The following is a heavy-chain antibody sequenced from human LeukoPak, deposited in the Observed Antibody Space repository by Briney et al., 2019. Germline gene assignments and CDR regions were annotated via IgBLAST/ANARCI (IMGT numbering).Heavy chain of an antibody. CDR3: ARGNRRDSSGYYYFDY. D-gene: IGHD3-22*01. CDR2: INHSGST. J-gene: IGHJ4*02. CDR1: GGSFSGYY. V-gene: IGHV4-34*01. Sequence: SETLSLTCAVYGGSFSGYYWSWIRQPPGKGLEWIGEINHSGSTNYNPSLKSRVTISVDTSKNQFSLKLSSVTAADTAVYYCARGNRRDSSGYYYFDYWGQGTLVTVSS.